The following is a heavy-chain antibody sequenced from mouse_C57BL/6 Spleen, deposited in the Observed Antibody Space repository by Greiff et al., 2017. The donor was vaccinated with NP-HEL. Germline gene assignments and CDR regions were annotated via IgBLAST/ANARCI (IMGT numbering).Heavy chain of an antibody. V-gene: IGHV3-6*01. CDR2: ISYDGSN. D-gene: IGHD2-4*01. CDR1: GYSITSGYY. J-gene: IGHJ4*01. CDR3: ASSDYYDYFPYAMDY. Sequence: EVQLQQSGPGLVKPSQSLSLTCSVTGYSITSGYYWNWIRQFPGNKLEWMGYISYDGSNNYNPSLKNRISITRDTSKNQFFLKLNSVTTEDTATYYCASSDYYDYFPYAMDYWGQGTSVTVSS.